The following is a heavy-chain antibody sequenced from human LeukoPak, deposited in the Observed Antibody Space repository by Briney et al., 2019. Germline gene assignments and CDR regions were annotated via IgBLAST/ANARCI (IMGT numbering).Heavy chain of an antibody. Sequence: TWGSLRLSCAASGFSFSTYYVNWVRQAPGKGLEWVSCISSSTYIYYADSVRGRFAISRDNAKNSLYLQMNSLRAEDTAVYYCARENHGSFDYWGQGSLVTVSS. D-gene: IGHD1-14*01. V-gene: IGHV3-69-1*01. J-gene: IGHJ4*02. CDR2: ISSSTYI. CDR1: GFSFSTYY. CDR3: ARENHGSFDY.